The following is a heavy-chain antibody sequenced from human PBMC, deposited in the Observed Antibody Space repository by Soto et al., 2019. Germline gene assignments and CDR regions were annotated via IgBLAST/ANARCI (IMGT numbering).Heavy chain of an antibody. J-gene: IGHJ4*02. Sequence: QVQLVESGGGVVQPGRSLRLSCAASGFTFSSYGMHWVRQAPGKGLEWVSVRWYDGSNKYYADSVKGRFTISRDNSKNTLYLPMNSMRAEDTAVYYCERRGDPFDYWGQGTLVTVSS. D-gene: IGHD2-21*02. CDR3: ERRGDPFDY. V-gene: IGHV3-33*01. CDR1: GFTFSSYG. CDR2: RWYDGSNK.